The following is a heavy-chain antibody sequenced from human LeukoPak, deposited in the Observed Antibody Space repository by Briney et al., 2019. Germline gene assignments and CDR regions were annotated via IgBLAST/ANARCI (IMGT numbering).Heavy chain of an antibody. CDR3: AKDLFPRCSGGSCYLRGFDY. V-gene: IGHV3-23*01. D-gene: IGHD2-15*01. CDR2: ISGSGGST. Sequence: GGSLRLSCAASGFTFSSYAMSWVRQAPGKGLEWVSAISGSGGSTYYADSVKGRFTISRDNSKNTLYLQMNSLRAEDTAVYYCAKDLFPRCSGGSCYLRGFDYWGQGTLVTVSS. CDR1: GFTFSSYA. J-gene: IGHJ4*02.